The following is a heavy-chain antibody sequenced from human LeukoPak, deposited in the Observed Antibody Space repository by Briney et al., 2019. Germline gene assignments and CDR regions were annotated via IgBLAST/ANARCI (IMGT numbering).Heavy chain of an antibody. D-gene: IGHD5-18*01. J-gene: IGHJ4*02. Sequence: GGSLRLSCAASGFTFSSYAMGWVRQAPGKGLEWVSAITASGGNTYYADSVKGRFTISRDNSENTLYLQVNSLRAEDTAVYYCAKGNGYSYGRYYFDYWGQGTLVTVSS. CDR3: AKGNGYSYGRYYFDY. V-gene: IGHV3-23*01. CDR1: GFTFSSYA. CDR2: ITASGGNT.